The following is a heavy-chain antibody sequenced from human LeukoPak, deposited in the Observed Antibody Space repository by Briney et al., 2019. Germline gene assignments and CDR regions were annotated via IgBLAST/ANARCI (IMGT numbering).Heavy chain of an antibody. CDR1: GFDFSSNW. CDR3: ARDGYTSNWPYYFDY. CDR2: IKGDGIST. Sequence: PGGSLRLSCAASGFDFSSNWMHWVRHAPGQGLVWVSRIKGDGISTNYADSVKGRFTISRDIAKNTLYLQMNSLSAEDTAIYFCARDGYTSNWPYYFDYWGQGTLVTVSS. J-gene: IGHJ4*02. V-gene: IGHV3-74*01. D-gene: IGHD6-13*01.